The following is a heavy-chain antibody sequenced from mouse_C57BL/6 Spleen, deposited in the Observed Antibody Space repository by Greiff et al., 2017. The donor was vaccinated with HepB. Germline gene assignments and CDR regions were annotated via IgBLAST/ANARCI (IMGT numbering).Heavy chain of an antibody. CDR3: ARGPYYDRYYAMDY. Sequence: QVQLKQPGAELVRPGSSVKLSCKASGYTFTSYWMHWVKQRPIQGLEWIGNIDPSDSETHYNQKFKDKATLTVDKSSSTAYMQLSSLTSEDSAVYYCARGPYYDRYYAMDYWGQGTSVTVSS. V-gene: IGHV1-52*01. CDR2: IDPSDSET. CDR1: GYTFTSYW. D-gene: IGHD2-4*01. J-gene: IGHJ4*01.